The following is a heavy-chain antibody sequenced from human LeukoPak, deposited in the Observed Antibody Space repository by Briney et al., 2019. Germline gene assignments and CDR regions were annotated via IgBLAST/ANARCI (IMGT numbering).Heavy chain of an antibody. J-gene: IGHJ4*02. CDR1: GFTFSSYA. CDR3: ARDPNALDY. CDR2: ISYDGSNT. D-gene: IGHD2-2*01. V-gene: IGHV3-30-3*01. Sequence: GGSLRLSCAASGFTFSSYAIHWVRQAPGKGLEWVAVISYDGSNTYYADSVKGRFTISRDNSKNTLYLQMNSLRAEDAAVYFCARDPNALDYWGQGVLVTVSS.